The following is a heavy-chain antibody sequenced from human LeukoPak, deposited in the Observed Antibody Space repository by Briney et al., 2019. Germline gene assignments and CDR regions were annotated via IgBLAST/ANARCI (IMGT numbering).Heavy chain of an antibody. D-gene: IGHD3-22*01. Sequence: SETLSLTCTVSGGSISSYYWSWIRQPPGKGLEWIGYIYYSGSTNYNPSLKSRVTISVDTSKNQFSLKLSSVTAADTAVYYCARDRYYYDSSGYYYPHDAFDIWGQGTMVTVSS. V-gene: IGHV4-59*01. CDR3: ARDRYYYDSSGYYYPHDAFDI. J-gene: IGHJ3*02. CDR1: GGSISSYY. CDR2: IYYSGST.